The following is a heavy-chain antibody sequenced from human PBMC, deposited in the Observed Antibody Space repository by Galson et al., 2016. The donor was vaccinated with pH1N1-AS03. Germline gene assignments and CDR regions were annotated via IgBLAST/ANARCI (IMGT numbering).Heavy chain of an antibody. Sequence: SLRLSCAVSGLSVAKNYMSWVRQAPGKGLEWVSSIYTGGDTFYTDSVRGRFTISRDDSKNTLYRQMNSLRAADTAMYYCARVDSSTYSDGWVPFDYWGQGTLVTVSS. CDR2: IYTGGDT. CDR3: ARVDSSTYSDGWVPFDY. CDR1: GLSVAKNY. V-gene: IGHV3-53*01. J-gene: IGHJ4*02. D-gene: IGHD5-24*01.